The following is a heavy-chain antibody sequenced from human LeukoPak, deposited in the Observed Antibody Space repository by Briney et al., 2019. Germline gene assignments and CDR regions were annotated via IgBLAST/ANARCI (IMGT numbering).Heavy chain of an antibody. CDR1: GYSFASYW. V-gene: IGHV5-51*01. CDR2: IYPGGSDT. Sequence: GESLQISCQGSGYSFASYWIGWVRQMPGKGLDWMGIIYPGGSDTRYSPSFQGQVTISADKSINTAYLQWSSLKASDTAMYFCARQGSYFDYWGQGTLVTVSS. CDR3: ARQGSYFDY. D-gene: IGHD3-10*01. J-gene: IGHJ4*02.